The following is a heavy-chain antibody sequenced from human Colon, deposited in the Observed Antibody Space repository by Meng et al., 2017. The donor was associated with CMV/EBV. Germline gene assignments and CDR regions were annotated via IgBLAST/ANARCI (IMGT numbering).Heavy chain of an antibody. D-gene: IGHD6-6*01. CDR3: ARIAARRPNYYYYYGLDV. Sequence: GGSLRLSCVASGFTFDDYVIHWVRQSPGKGLEWVSSITWNSAWIDYADSVKGRFTVSRDNARKSVFLEMNSLRVEDTTLYYCARIAARRPNYYYYYGLDVWGQGTTVTVSS. V-gene: IGHV3-9*01. CDR2: ITWNSAWI. J-gene: IGHJ6*02. CDR1: GFTFDDYV.